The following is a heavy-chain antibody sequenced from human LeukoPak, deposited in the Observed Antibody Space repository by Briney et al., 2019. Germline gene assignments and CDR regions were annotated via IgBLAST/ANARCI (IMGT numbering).Heavy chain of an antibody. D-gene: IGHD3-3*01. CDR1: GGSISSSSYY. CDR2: IYYSGST. Sequence: PSETLSLTCTVSGGSISSSSYYWGWIRQPPGKGLEWIGSIYYSGSTSYNPSLKSRVTISVDTSKNQFSLILHSVTAADTAVYFCARASGYYHYFYYYMDVWGKGTTVTVSS. CDR3: ARASGYYHYFYYYMDV. V-gene: IGHV4-39*07. J-gene: IGHJ6*03.